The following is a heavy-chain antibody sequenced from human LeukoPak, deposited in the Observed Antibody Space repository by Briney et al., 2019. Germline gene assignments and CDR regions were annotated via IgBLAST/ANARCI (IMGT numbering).Heavy chain of an antibody. D-gene: IGHD6-13*01. V-gene: IGHV3-9*01. CDR1: GFTFDDYA. Sequence: GGSLRLSCAASGFTFDDYAVHWVRQAPGKGLEWVSGISWNSGSIGYADSVKGRFTISRDNAKNSLYLQMNSLRAEDTALYYCAKVGIAAAGDYWGQGTLVTVSS. J-gene: IGHJ4*02. CDR2: ISWNSGSI. CDR3: AKVGIAAAGDY.